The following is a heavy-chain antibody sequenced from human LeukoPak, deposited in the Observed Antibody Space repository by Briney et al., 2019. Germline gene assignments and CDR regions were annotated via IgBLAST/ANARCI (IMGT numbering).Heavy chain of an antibody. J-gene: IGHJ4*02. V-gene: IGHV1-2*02. D-gene: IGHD4-11*01. CDR3: ARDRDYSNTERGFDF. CDR2: INPNSGET. CDR1: GYTFTYYY. Sequence: ASVKVSCKTSGYTFTYYYIHWVRQAPGQGLEWMGWINPNSGETNSAQKFQGRVTMTGDSSISTAYMELSRVTSDDTAVYYCARDRDYSNTERGFDFWGQGTLVTVSS.